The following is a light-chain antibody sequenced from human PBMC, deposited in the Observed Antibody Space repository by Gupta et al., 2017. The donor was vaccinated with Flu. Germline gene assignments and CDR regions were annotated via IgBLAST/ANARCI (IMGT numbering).Light chain of an antibody. J-gene: IGKJ4*01. Sequence: DMVMTQSPLSLPVTPGQPASISCRSSQSLLYSNGYNYLDWYLQRPGQSPPLLIYLGSNRASGVPDRFSGSGSGTDFTLRISRVEADDVGIYYCMQALQTPTFGGGTKVEIK. CDR2: LGS. V-gene: IGKV2-28*01. CDR1: QSLLYSNGYNY. CDR3: MQALQTPT.